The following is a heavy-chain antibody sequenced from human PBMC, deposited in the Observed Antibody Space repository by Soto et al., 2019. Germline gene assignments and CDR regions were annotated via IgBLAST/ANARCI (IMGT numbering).Heavy chain of an antibody. V-gene: IGHV4-59*05. J-gene: IGHJ6*02. CDR1: GGSINGYY. Sequence: SETLSLTCTVSGGSINGYYWSWIRQPPGKGLEWIGSISKTGSTYYNPSLKGRLTISVDTSKNQFSLKLTYVTAADTAMYYCARHISYYYYGMDVWGQGTTVTVSS. CDR3: ARHISYYYYGMDV. D-gene: IGHD1-20*01. CDR2: ISKTGST.